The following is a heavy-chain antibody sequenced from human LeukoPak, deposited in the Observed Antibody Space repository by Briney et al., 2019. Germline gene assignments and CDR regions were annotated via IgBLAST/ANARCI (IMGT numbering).Heavy chain of an antibody. CDR3: AREDGSGSYYSY. J-gene: IGHJ4*02. V-gene: IGHV1-18*01. CDR2: ISAYNGNT. D-gene: IGHD3-10*01. CDR1: SYTFTSYG. Sequence: ASVKVSCKASSYTFTSYGISWVRQAPGQGLEWMGWISAYNGNTNYAQELQGRVTMTTDTSTSTAYMELRSLRSDDTAVYYCAREDGSGSYYSYWGQGTLVTVSS.